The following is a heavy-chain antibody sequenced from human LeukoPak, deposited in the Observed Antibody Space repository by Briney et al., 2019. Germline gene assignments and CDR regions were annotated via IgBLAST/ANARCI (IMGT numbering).Heavy chain of an antibody. D-gene: IGHD1-26*01. CDR2: INPNSGGT. Sequence: GASVKVSCKASGYTFTGYYMHWVRQAPGQGLEWMGWINPNSGGTNYAQKFQGRVTMTRDTSISTAYMELNRLRSDDTAVYYCARVLVACYYYYMDVWGKGTTVTVSS. CDR3: ARVLVACYYYYMDV. V-gene: IGHV1-2*02. J-gene: IGHJ6*03. CDR1: GYTFTGYY.